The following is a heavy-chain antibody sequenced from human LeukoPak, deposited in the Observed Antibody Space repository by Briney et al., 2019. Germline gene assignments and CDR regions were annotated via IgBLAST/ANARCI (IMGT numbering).Heavy chain of an antibody. V-gene: IGHV1-2*02. J-gene: IGHJ5*02. Sequence: ASVKVSCRASGYTFTSYDINWVRQATGQGLEWMGWINPNSGGTNYVQKFQGRVTMTRDTSISTAYMELSRLRSDDTAVYYCAREDWFDPWGQGTLVTVSS. CDR2: INPNSGGT. CDR1: GYTFTSYD. CDR3: AREDWFDP.